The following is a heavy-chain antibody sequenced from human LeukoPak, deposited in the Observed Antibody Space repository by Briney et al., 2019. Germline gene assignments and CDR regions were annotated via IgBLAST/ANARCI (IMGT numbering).Heavy chain of an antibody. Sequence: GGSLRLSCVASAFTFNNYWMHWVRHAPGKGRVWVSRIKGDASSTNYADSVRGRFTISRDNAKNTVYLQMNSLRTEDTAVYYCARGLPNYYGMDVWGQGTTVTVSS. V-gene: IGHV3-74*01. J-gene: IGHJ6*02. CDR2: IKGDASST. CDR3: ARGLPNYYGMDV. CDR1: AFTFNNYW.